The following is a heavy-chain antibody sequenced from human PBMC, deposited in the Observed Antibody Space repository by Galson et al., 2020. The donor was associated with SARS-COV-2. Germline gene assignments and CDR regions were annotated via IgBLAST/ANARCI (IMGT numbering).Heavy chain of an antibody. V-gene: IGHV3-23*01. Sequence: GESLKISCVASGFTSRNHAMSWVRKAPGKGLEWVSVTGGGTYYADSVKGRFTISRDNSKNTLFLQMNSLRAEDTALYYCARQPGYCTTGVCYIFYSWGQGTRVTVSS. CDR2: TGGGT. CDR1: GFTSRNHA. D-gene: IGHD2-8*01. J-gene: IGHJ4*02. CDR3: ARQPGYCTTGVCYIFYS.